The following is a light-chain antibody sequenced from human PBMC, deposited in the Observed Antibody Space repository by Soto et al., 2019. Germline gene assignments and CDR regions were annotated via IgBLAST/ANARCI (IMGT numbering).Light chain of an antibody. V-gene: IGKV1-39*01. CDR2: AAS. CDR3: QQSYRTPRT. CDR1: QTINHY. Sequence: DIQMTQSPSSLAASVGDRVTITCRASQTINHYLNWYQQKPGKAPKLLIYAASSLQSGVPSRFSGSGSGTDFTLTISSLQPEDFATYYCQQSYRTPRTFGQGTKLELK. J-gene: IGKJ2*01.